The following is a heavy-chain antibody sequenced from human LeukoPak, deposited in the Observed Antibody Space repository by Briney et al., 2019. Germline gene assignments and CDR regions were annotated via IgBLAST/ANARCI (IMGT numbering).Heavy chain of an antibody. Sequence: PGGSLRLSCAASGFTFSDYYMSWIRQAPGKGLEWVSYISSSGSTIYYADSVKGRFTISRDNAKNTLYLQMNSLRAEDTAVYYCARDNELVVVPAANAYYYYYMDVWGKGTTVTVSS. CDR3: ARDNELVVVPAANAYYYYYMDV. J-gene: IGHJ6*03. CDR1: GFTFSDYY. V-gene: IGHV3-11*01. CDR2: ISSSGSTI. D-gene: IGHD2-2*01.